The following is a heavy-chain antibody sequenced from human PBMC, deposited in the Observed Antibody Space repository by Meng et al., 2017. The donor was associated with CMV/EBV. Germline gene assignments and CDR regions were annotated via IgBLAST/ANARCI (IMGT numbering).Heavy chain of an antibody. V-gene: IGHV3-9*01. J-gene: IGHJ6*02. CDR3: AKSLRIAAAGPDYGMDV. D-gene: IGHD6-13*01. CDR2: ISWNSGSI. Sequence: GGSLRLSCAASGFTFDDYAMHWVRQAPGKGLEWVSGISWNSGSIGYADSVKGRFTISRDNAKNSLYLQMNSLRAEDTALYYCAKSLRIAAAGPDYGMDVWDQGTTVTVSS. CDR1: GFTFDDYA.